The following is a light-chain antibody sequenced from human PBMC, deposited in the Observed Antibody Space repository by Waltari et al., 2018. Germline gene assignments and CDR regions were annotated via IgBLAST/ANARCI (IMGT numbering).Light chain of an antibody. CDR3: QQYDNFPHT. V-gene: IGKV1-33*01. CDR2: GES. J-gene: IGKJ2*01. Sequence: DIQMTQSPSSLSASVGDRVTITCQARQDISKYLNWYQQKPGKAPKLLIYGESNLETGVPLRFSGRGSGTDFTFTISSLQPEDIATYYCQQYDNFPHTVGQGTKLEIK. CDR1: QDISKY.